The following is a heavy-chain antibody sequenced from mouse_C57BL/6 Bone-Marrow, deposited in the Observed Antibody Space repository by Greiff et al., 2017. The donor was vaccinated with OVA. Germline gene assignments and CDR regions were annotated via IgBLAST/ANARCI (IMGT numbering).Heavy chain of an antibody. CDR3: ARDLTTVVATRDYFDY. CDR1: GYTFTGYW. CDR2: ILPGSGST. J-gene: IGHJ2*01. D-gene: IGHD1-1*01. Sequence: QVQLQQSGAELMKPGASVKLSCKATGYTFTGYWIEWVKQRPGHGLEWIGEILPGSGSTNYNEKFKGKATFTADTSSNTAYMQLSSLTTEDSAIYYCARDLTTVVATRDYFDYWGQGTTLTVSS. V-gene: IGHV1-9*01.